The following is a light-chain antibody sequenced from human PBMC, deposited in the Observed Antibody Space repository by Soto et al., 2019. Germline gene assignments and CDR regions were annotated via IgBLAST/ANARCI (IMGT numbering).Light chain of an antibody. CDR3: QQYNNLPPSRT. CDR2: GAS. CDR1: QSVSTN. Sequence: EIVMTQSPATLSVSPGERATLSCRASQSVSTNLAWYQQKPGQAPRLLIYGASTRATGIPARFSGSGSGTEFTLTISSLQYEDFAVYYCQQYNNLPPSRTFGQGTKVEIK. J-gene: IGKJ1*01. V-gene: IGKV3D-15*01.